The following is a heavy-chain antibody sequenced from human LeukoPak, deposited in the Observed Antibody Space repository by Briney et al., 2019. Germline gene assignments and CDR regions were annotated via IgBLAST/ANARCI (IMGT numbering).Heavy chain of an antibody. D-gene: IGHD6-19*01. Sequence: SETLSLTCAVYGGPFSGYYWSWIRQPPGKGLEWIGEINHSGSTNYNPSLKSRVTISVDTSKNQFSLKLSSVTAADTAVYYCARRIAVAGQFDPWGQGTLVTVSS. V-gene: IGHV4-34*01. J-gene: IGHJ5*02. CDR1: GGPFSGYY. CDR3: ARRIAVAGQFDP. CDR2: INHSGST.